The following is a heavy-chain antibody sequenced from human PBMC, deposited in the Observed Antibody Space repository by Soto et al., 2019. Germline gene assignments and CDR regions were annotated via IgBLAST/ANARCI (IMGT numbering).Heavy chain of an antibody. CDR2: ISSNSSYI. V-gene: IGHV3-21*01. Sequence: GGSLRLSCAASGFTFSSYSMNWVRQAPGKGLEWVSSISSNSSYIYYADSVKGRFTIPRDNAKNSLYLQMNSLTAEDTAFEYCARDHDRYCSGGNCYVEYFQHWGQGTLVTVSS. CDR1: GFTFSSYS. J-gene: IGHJ1*01. CDR3: ARDHDRYCSGGNCYVEYFQH. D-gene: IGHD2-15*01.